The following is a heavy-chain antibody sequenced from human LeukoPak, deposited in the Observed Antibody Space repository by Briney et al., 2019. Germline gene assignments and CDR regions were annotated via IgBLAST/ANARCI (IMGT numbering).Heavy chain of an antibody. CDR3: ARLPDYGDNAFDY. Sequence: SETLSLTCTVSGGSVSSGSYYWSWIRQPPGKGLEWIGYIYYSGSTNYNPSLKSRVTISVDTSKNHFSLKLSSVTAADTAVYYCARLPDYGDNAFDYWGQGTLVTVSS. V-gene: IGHV4-61*01. CDR1: GGSVSSGSYY. CDR2: IYYSGST. J-gene: IGHJ4*02. D-gene: IGHD4-17*01.